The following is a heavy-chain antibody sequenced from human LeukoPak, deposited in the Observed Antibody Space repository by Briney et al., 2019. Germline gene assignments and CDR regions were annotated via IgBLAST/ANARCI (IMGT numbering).Heavy chain of an antibody. CDR1: GWSFSGYY. CDR3: ARGWITFGGVITN. CDR2: INHSGTT. J-gene: IGHJ4*02. D-gene: IGHD3-16*02. V-gene: IGHV4-34*01. Sequence: SETLSLTCAVYGWSFSGYYWSWIRQPPGKGLEWIGEINHSGTTDCNPSLKSRATISVDTSKNQFSLKLSSVTAADTAVYYCARGWITFGGVITNWGQGTLVTVSS.